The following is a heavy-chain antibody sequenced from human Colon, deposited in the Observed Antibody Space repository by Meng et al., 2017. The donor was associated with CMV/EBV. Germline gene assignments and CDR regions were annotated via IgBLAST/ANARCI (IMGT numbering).Heavy chain of an antibody. J-gene: IGHJ6*02. CDR2: ISSSGSTI. V-gene: IGHV3-48*03. D-gene: IGHD3-9*01. CDR3: AREGQLRYFDWLLHGMDV. Sequence: GESLKISCAASGFTFSSYEMNWVRQAPGKGLEWVSYISSSGSTIYYADSVKGRFTISRDNAKNSLYLQMNSLGAEDTAVYYCAREGQLRYFDWLLHGMDVWGQGTTVTVSS. CDR1: GFTFSSYE.